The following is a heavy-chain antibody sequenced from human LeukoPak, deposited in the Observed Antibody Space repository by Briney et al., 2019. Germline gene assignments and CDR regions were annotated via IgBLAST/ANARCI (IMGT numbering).Heavy chain of an antibody. CDR2: INHSGGT. J-gene: IGHJ3*01. V-gene: IGHV4-34*01. D-gene: IGHD3-22*01. CDR3: ARAPYLSSGS. CDR1: GGSFTDYY. Sequence: TSETLSLTCAVYGGSFTDYYWSWIRQPPGKGLEWVGEINHSGGTNYNPSLKSRVTISLVTSKSQFSLKLSSVTAADTAVYYCARAPYLSSGSWGQRTMVTVSS.